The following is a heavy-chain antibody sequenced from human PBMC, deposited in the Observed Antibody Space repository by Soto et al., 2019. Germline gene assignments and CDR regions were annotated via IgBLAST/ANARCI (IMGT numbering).Heavy chain of an antibody. Sequence: GGSLRLSCAASGFTFSSYSMNWVRQAPGKGLEWVSSISSSSSYIYYADSVKGRFTISRDNAKNSLYLQMNSLRAEDTAVYYCARASHCSSTSCPFDYWGQGTLVTVSS. V-gene: IGHV3-21*01. CDR1: GFTFSSYS. J-gene: IGHJ4*02. D-gene: IGHD2-2*01. CDR3: ARASHCSSTSCPFDY. CDR2: ISSSSSYI.